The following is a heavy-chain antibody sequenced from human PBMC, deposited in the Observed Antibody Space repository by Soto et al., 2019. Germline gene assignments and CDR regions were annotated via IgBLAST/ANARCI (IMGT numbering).Heavy chain of an antibody. CDR1: GYTFTSYG. V-gene: IGHV1-18*01. Sequence: ASVKVSCKASGYTFTSYGISWVRQAPGQGLEWMGWISAYNGNTNYAQKLQGRVTMTRDTSTSTAYMELSSLRSEDTAVYYCARGGVYCSGCSCYSDAFDIWGQGTMVTVSS. CDR3: ARGGVYCSGCSCYSDAFDI. D-gene: IGHD2-15*01. J-gene: IGHJ3*02. CDR2: ISAYNGNT.